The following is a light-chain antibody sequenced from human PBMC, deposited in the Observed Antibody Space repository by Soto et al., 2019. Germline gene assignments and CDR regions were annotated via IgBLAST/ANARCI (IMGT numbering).Light chain of an antibody. CDR3: SSYTTSTTLGV. V-gene: IGLV2-14*01. J-gene: IGLJ1*01. Sequence: QSVLTQPASVSGSPGQSITISCTGTSSDVGTYNHVSWYQQHPGKAPKLTIYDVGNRPSGVSNRFSGSKSGNTASLTISGLQAEDEADYYCSSYTTSTTLGVFGTGTKVTVL. CDR2: DVG. CDR1: SSDVGTYNH.